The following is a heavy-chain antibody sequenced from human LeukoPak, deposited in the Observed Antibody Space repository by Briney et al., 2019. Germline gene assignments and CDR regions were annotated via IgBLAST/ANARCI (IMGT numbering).Heavy chain of an antibody. CDR1: GYTFTNYD. CDR3: ARVSLGYCSGGTCYFQDH. V-gene: IGHV1-8*01. Sequence: ASVKVSCKASGYTFTNYDINWVRRATGRGLEWMGWMNPNSGNTGYAQKFQGRVTMTRSTSISTAYMELSSLTSEDTAVYYCARVSLGYCSGGTCYFQDHWGQGTLVTVSS. J-gene: IGHJ4*02. CDR2: MNPNSGNT. D-gene: IGHD2-15*01.